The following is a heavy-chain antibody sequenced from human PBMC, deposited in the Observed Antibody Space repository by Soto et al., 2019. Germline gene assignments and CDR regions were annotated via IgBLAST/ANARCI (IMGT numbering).Heavy chain of an antibody. J-gene: IGHJ6*02. D-gene: IGHD3-22*01. CDR2: INAGNGNT. V-gene: IGHV1-3*01. CDR3: SRGPYDSSGYYRDYYYYGMDV. CDR1: GFTFTSYA. Sequence: ASVKVSCKASGFTFTSYAMHWVRQAPGQRLEWMGWINAGNGNTKYSQKFQGRVTITRDTSASTAYMELSSLRSEDTAVYYCSRGPYDSSGYYRDYYYYGMDVWGQGTTVTVSS.